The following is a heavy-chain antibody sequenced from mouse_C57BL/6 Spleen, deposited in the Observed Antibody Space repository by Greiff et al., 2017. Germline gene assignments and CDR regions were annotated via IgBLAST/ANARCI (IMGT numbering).Heavy chain of an antibody. CDR1: GYTFTSYW. V-gene: IGHV1-52*01. D-gene: IGHD2-3*01. J-gene: IGHJ4*01. CDR3: ALIYDGYNAMDY. CDR2: IDPSDSET. Sequence: QVQLQQPGAELVRPGSSVKLSCKASGYTFTSYWLHWVKQRPIQGLEWIGNIDPSDSETHYNQKFKDKATLTVDKSSSTAYMQLSSLTSEDSAVYYCALIYDGYNAMDYWGQGTSVTVSS.